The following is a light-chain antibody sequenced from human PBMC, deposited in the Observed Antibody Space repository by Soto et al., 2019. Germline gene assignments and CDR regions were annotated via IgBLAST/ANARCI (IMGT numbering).Light chain of an antibody. J-gene: IGKJ4*01. CDR3: QQYDEWPLT. CDR1: QSVKTR. CDR2: DAF. V-gene: IGKV3-15*01. Sequence: EKVMTQSPATLSVSPGERATLSCRASQSVKTRLAWYQQKPGQAPRLLIYDAFTRATGIPARFSGSASGTEFTLTISGLQSEDFAVYYCQQYDEWPLTFGGGTKVEIK.